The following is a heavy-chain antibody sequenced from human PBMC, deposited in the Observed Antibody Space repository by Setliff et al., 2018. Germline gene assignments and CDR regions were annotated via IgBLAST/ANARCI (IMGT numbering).Heavy chain of an antibody. V-gene: IGHV1-18*01. CDR2: ISAYNGMT. CDR1: GYSFSESI. J-gene: IGHJ4*02. CDR3: VRLVRYCSKTACQRISGDDF. D-gene: IGHD3-10*01. Sequence: ASVKVSCKASGYSFSESIVSWVRQAPGLGLEWMGWISAYNGMTHSAQNFQGRVTLTTDTSTNMGYLEVRGLTSDDTALYYCVRLVRYCSKTACQRISGDDFWGQGTLVTISS.